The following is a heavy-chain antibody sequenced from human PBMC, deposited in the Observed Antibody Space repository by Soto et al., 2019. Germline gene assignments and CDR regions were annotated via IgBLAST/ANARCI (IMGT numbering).Heavy chain of an antibody. CDR2: IRSGGNT. Sequence: EVQLVESGGGLVQPGGSLRLSCAASGFTVSTDWMYWVRQAPGKGLEWVSVIRSGGNTYYADSVERRFTISRDNSKNTVYLQMNSLRAEDTAVYYCVRENYYYGMDVWGQGTTVTVSS. V-gene: IGHV3-66*01. J-gene: IGHJ6*02. CDR3: VRENYYYGMDV. CDR1: GFTVSTDW.